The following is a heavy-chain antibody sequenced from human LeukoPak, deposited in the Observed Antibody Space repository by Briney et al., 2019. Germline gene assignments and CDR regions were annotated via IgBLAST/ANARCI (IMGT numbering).Heavy chain of an antibody. CDR1: GFTFSDYY. V-gene: IGHV3-9*01. CDR2: ISWNSGSI. CDR3: AKAGDYGDYHFDY. Sequence: GGSLRLSCAASGFTFSDYYMSWIRQAPGKGLEWVSGISWNSGSIGYADSVKGRFTISRDNAKNSLYLQMNSLRAEDTALYYCAKAGDYGDYHFDYWGQGTLVTVSS. D-gene: IGHD4-17*01. J-gene: IGHJ4*02.